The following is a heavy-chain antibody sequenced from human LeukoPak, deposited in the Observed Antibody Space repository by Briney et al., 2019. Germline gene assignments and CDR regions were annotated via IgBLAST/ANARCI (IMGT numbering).Heavy chain of an antibody. CDR3: AKTYNNGFDP. CDR1: GLTFSSNH. J-gene: IGHJ5*02. Sequence: GGSLRLSCAASGLTFSSNHMNWVRQPPGKGLEWVSIIYSCGSTYYADSVKGRFTISRDNSKNTLYLQVNSLRAEDTAVYYCAKTYNNGFDPWGQGTLVTVSS. V-gene: IGHV3-53*01. D-gene: IGHD1-14*01. CDR2: IYSCGST.